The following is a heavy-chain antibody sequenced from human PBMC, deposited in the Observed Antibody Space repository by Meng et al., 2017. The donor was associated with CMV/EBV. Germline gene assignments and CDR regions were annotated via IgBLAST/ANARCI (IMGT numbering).Heavy chain of an antibody. J-gene: IGHJ4*02. V-gene: IGHV4-39*01. D-gene: IGHD3-3*01. CDR3: ARQGEGDYDFWSGRRGFDY. CDR2: IYYSGST. Sequence: SETLSLTCTVSGGSISSSSYYWGWIRQPPGKGLEWIGSIYYSGSTYYNPSLKSRVTISVDTSKNQFSLKLSSVTAADMAVYYCARQGEGDYDFWSGRRGFDYWGQGTLVTVSS. CDR1: GGSISSSSYY.